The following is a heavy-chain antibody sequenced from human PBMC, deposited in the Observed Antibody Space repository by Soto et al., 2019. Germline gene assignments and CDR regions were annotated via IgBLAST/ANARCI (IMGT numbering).Heavy chain of an antibody. CDR1: GFTFSNAC. J-gene: IGHJ2*01. Sequence: PGGSLRLSCAASGFTFSNACMSWVRQAPGKGLEWVGRIKSKTDGGTTDYAAPVKGRFTISRDDSKNTLYLQMNSLKTEDTAVYYCTTGRYCSGGSCYADWYFDLWGRGTLVTVSS. V-gene: IGHV3-15*01. CDR3: TTGRYCSGGSCYADWYFDL. CDR2: IKSKTDGGTT. D-gene: IGHD2-15*01.